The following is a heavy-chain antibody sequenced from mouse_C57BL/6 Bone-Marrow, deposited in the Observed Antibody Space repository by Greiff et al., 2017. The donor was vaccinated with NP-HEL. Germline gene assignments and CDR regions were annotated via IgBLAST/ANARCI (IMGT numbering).Heavy chain of an antibody. CDR3: ARDWAFAY. CDR1: GYAFTNYL. CDR2: ISPGCGGT. J-gene: IGHJ3*01. D-gene: IGHD4-1*01. V-gene: IGHV1-54*01. Sequence: VKLQQSGAGLVRPGTSVKVSCKASGYAFTNYLMEWVQQRPGQGLEWVGVISPGCGGTTTNEKFKGKPTLTADKYSRNAYTQLSRLTSDDAAVYFCARDWAFAYWGQGTRVTVSA.